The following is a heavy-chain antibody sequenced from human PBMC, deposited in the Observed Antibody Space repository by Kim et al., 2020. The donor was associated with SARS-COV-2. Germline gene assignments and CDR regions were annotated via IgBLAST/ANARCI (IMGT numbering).Heavy chain of an antibody. CDR1: GFTVSSNY. D-gene: IGHD5-18*01. Sequence: GGSLRLSCAASGFTVSSNYMSWVRQAPGKGLEWVSVIYSGGSTYYADSVKGRFTISRHNSKNTLYLQMNSLRAEDTAVYYCAREQVDTAMVTGYFDYWGQGTLVTVSS. CDR2: IYSGGST. CDR3: AREQVDTAMVTGYFDY. J-gene: IGHJ4*02. V-gene: IGHV3-53*04.